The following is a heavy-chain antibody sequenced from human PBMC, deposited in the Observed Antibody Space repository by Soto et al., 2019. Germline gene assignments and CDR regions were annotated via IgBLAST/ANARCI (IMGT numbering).Heavy chain of an antibody. D-gene: IGHD4-4*01. J-gene: IGHJ6*03. CDR3: ARDDVDYSNHYYYYYMDV. Sequence: SETLSLTCTVSGFSISSYYWSWIRQPPGKGLEWIGYIYYSGSTNYNPSLKSRVTISVDTSKNQFSLKLSSVTAADTAVYYCARDDVDYSNHYYYYYMDVWGKGTTVTVSS. CDR2: IYYSGST. CDR1: GFSISSYY. V-gene: IGHV4-59*01.